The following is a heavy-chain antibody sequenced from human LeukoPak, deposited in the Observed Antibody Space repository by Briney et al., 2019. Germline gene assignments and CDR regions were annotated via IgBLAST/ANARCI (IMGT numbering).Heavy chain of an antibody. Sequence: VASVKVSCKASGYTFTGYYMHWVRQAPGQGLEWMGWINPNSGGTNYAQKFQGRVTMTRDTSISTAYMELSRLRSDDTAVYYCARAVYSNSWFDPWGQGTLVTVSS. J-gene: IGHJ5*02. CDR3: ARAVYSNSWFDP. D-gene: IGHD4-11*01. V-gene: IGHV1-2*02. CDR2: INPNSGGT. CDR1: GYTFTGYY.